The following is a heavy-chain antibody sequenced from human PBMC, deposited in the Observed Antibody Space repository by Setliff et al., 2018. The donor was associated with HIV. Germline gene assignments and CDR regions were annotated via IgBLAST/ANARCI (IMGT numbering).Heavy chain of an antibody. Sequence: PGGSLRLSCTASGFTFSSHEMNWVRQAPGKGLEWISYISSSGSTIYYADSVKGRFTISRDNAKNSLYLQMNSLRAEDTAVYYCARVGRSTVAGYWGQGTLVTVSS. J-gene: IGHJ4*02. D-gene: IGHD6-19*01. CDR1: GFTFSSHE. V-gene: IGHV3-48*03. CDR2: ISSSGSTI. CDR3: ARVGRSTVAGY.